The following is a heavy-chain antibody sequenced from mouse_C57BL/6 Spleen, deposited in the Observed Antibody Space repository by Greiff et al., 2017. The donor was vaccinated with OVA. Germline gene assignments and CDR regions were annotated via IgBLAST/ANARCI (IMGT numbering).Heavy chain of an antibody. Sequence: QVQLQQSGAELVMPGASVKLSCKASGYTFTSYWMHWVKQRPGQGLEWIGAIDPSDSYTNYNQKFKGKSTLTVDQSSSTAYMQLSSLTSEDSAVYYCARPDDWGQGTTLTVSS. V-gene: IGHV1-69*01. CDR3: ARPDD. CDR1: GYTFTSYW. CDR2: IDPSDSYT. J-gene: IGHJ2*01.